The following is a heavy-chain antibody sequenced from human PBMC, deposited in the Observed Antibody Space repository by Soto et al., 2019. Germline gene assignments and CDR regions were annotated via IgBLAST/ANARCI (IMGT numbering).Heavy chain of an antibody. CDR1: GFTFSRYA. J-gene: IGHJ4*02. Sequence: QVQLVESGGGVVQPGRSLRLSCAASGFTFSRYAMHWVRQAPGKGLEWVAVISYDGSNKYYADSVKGRFTISRDNSKNTLYLQMNSLRAEDTAVYYCARVPHPMIVWDYFDYWGQGTLVTVSS. CDR2: ISYDGSNK. CDR3: ARVPHPMIVWDYFDY. V-gene: IGHV3-30-3*01. D-gene: IGHD3-22*01.